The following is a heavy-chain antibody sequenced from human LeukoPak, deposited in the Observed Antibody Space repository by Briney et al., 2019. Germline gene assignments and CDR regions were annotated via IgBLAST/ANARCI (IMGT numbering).Heavy chain of an antibody. CDR1: GFTVSSNY. Sequence: GGSLRLSCAASGFTVSSNYMSWVRQAPGKGLEWVSLIYSGGSTYYADSVKGRFTISRDNSKNTLYLQMNSLRAEDTAEYYCAKSLFTSATGTGRAFHIWGQGTMVTVSS. V-gene: IGHV3-53*05. CDR3: AKSLFTSATGTGRAFHI. CDR2: IYSGGST. J-gene: IGHJ3*02. D-gene: IGHD1-1*01.